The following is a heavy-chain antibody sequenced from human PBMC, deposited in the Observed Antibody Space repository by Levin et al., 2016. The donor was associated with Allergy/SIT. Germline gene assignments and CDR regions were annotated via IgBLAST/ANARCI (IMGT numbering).Heavy chain of an antibody. CDR3: ARVVGDVNDPSAYHEGFDF. CDR1: GGSMKSYY. CDR2: VHYSGTT. D-gene: IGHD3-3*01. J-gene: IGHJ4*02. V-gene: IGHV4-59*01. Sequence: SETLSLTCTVSGGSMKSYYYHWIRQSPGKTLEWIGYVHYSGTTKYNPSLRNRVSMSVDMATTQFSLNLISVTAADTAVYYCARVVGDVNDPSAYHEGFDFWGRGVLVTVSS.